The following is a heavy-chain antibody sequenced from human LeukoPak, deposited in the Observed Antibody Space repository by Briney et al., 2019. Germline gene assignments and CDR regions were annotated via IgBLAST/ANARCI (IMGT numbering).Heavy chain of an antibody. CDR2: IYYLGAT. CDR3: ARGGKATVVTM. CDR1: GGSISSDY. D-gene: IGHD4-23*01. V-gene: IGHV4-59*12. Sequence: SETLSLTCTVSGGSISSDYWSWIRQPPGKGLEWIGYIYYLGATNYNPSLKSRVSMSVDTSKNQFSLKLTSVTAADTAVYYCARGGKATVVTMWGQGILVTVSS. J-gene: IGHJ4*02.